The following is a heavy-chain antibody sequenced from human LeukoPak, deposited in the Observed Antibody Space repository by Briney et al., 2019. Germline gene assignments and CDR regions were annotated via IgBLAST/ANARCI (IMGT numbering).Heavy chain of an antibody. CDR3: ARNDYGGNFFDY. CDR1: GFTFSRYG. J-gene: IGHJ4*02. Sequence: GGSLRLSCAASGFTFSRYGMHWVRQAPGKGLEGVAVIWYDGSNENYAGSVKGRFTISRDNSQNTLYLQMNSLRAEDTAVYYCARNDYGGNFFDYWGQGTLVTVSS. V-gene: IGHV3-33*01. CDR2: IWYDGSNE. D-gene: IGHD4-23*01.